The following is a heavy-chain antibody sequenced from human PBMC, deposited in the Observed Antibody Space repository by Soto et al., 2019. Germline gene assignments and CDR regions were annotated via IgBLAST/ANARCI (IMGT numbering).Heavy chain of an antibody. V-gene: IGHV3-74*01. CDR1: GFPFSSYL. CDR3: ARGYGDHAGNFDY. D-gene: IGHD4-17*01. CDR2: INSDGSST. J-gene: IGHJ4*02. Sequence: GGSLSLSCAASGFPFSSYLMHWVRQAPGKGLVWVSRINSDGSSTSYADSVKGRFTISRDNAKNTLYLQMNSLRAEDTAVYYCARGYGDHAGNFDYWGQGTLVTVSS.